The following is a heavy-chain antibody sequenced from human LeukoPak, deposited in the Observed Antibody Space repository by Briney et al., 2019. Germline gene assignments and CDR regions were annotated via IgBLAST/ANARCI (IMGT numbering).Heavy chain of an antibody. J-gene: IGHJ6*02. D-gene: IGHD2-2*01. CDR1: GYSFTSYW. CDR3: ARHSVDCSSTSCFVYYYYGMDV. CDR2: IYPGDSDT. V-gene: IGHV5-51*01. Sequence: PGESLKISCKGSGYSFTSYWIGWVRQMPGKGLEWMGIIYPGDSDTRYSPSFQGQVTISADKSISTAYLQWSSLKASDTAMYYCARHSVDCSSTSCFVYYYYGMDVWGQGTTVTVSS.